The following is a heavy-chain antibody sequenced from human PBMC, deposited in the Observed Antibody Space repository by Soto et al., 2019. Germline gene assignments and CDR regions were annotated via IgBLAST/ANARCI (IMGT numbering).Heavy chain of an antibody. CDR1: GGSISSYY. CDR3: ARDRDYYDSSGLLY. V-gene: IGHV4-59*01. Sequence: PSETLSLTCTVSGGSISSYYWSWIRQPPGKGLEWIGYIYFTGTTNYNPSLKSRVTISVDTSKNQFSLKLTSVSAADTAVYYCARDRDYYDSSGLLYWGQGTLVTVSS. J-gene: IGHJ4*02. CDR2: IYFTGTT. D-gene: IGHD3-22*01.